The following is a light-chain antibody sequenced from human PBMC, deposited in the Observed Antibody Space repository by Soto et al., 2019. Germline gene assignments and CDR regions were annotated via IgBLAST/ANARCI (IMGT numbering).Light chain of an antibody. V-gene: IGKV1-27*01. J-gene: IGKJ4*02. CDR1: QGISNY. CDR2: AAA. Sequence: DIQMTQSPSSLSASVGDRVTITCRASQGISNYLAWYQQKPGRVPKLLISAAATFHSGVTTRFSGSGSGTAFTLTISSLQPEDGANYYCLQNYNYRPTFGGGTKVEIK. CDR3: LQNYNYRPT.